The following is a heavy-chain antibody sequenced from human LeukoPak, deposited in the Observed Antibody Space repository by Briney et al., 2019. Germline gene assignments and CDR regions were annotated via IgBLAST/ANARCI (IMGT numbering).Heavy chain of an antibody. CDR2: ISYDGSNK. Sequence: PGGSLRLSCAASGFTFSSYGMHWVRQAPGKGLEWVAVISYDGSNKYYADSVKGRFTISRDNSKNTLYLQMNSLRAEDTAVYHCVKNRRAMDRERALDVWGQGTTVTVSS. J-gene: IGHJ6*02. CDR3: VKNRRAMDRERALDV. D-gene: IGHD3-10*01. V-gene: IGHV3-30*18. CDR1: GFTFSSYG.